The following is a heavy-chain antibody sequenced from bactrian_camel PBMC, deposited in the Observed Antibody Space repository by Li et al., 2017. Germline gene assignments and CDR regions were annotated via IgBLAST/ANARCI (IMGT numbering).Heavy chain of an antibody. CDR3: AQIRAPPPWNGCGD. V-gene: IGHV3S53*01. CDR2: IDSLGRI. J-gene: IGHJ4*01. Sequence: VQLVESGGGSVEAGGSLTLSCEASGYNYVGYCMGWFFRRGPGKEREAVAAIDSLGRIRYVDSVKGRFTISRDNAKNTVYLQMNSLKSEDTAMYYCAQIRAPPPWNGCGDWGQGTQVTVS. D-gene: IGHD3*01. CDR1: GYNYVGYC.